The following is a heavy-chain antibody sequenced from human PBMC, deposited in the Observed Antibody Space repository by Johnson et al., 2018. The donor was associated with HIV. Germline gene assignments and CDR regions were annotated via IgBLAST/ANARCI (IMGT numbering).Heavy chain of an antibody. V-gene: IGHV3-74*02. CDR1: GFTFSSYW. D-gene: IGHD3-22*01. J-gene: IGHJ3*02. Sequence: VQLVESGGGVVQSGRSLRLSCAASGFTFSSYWMHWVRQVPGKGLVWVSGINSDGSDTRYADYVKGRFTVSRDNAKNTLYLQMNSLGAEDTAVYYCARAGANYYYDSSGYGAFDIWGQGTMVTVSS. CDR3: ARAGANYYYDSSGYGAFDI. CDR2: INSDGSDT.